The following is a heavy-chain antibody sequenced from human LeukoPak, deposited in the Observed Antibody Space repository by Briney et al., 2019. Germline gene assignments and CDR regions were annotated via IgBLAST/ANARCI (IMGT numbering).Heavy chain of an antibody. V-gene: IGHV4-59*01. D-gene: IGHD4-17*01. CDR2: ISNSGTT. Sequence: SETLSLTCTVSGGSIKDYYRAWIRQAPGGGVEWIGYISNSGTTDYNPSLKSRVTMSVDTSKNESSLKLTSVSAADTAMYYCARLVRGAVTSNWFDPWGQGTLVTVSS. CDR1: GGSIKDYY. CDR3: ARLVRGAVTSNWFDP. J-gene: IGHJ5*02.